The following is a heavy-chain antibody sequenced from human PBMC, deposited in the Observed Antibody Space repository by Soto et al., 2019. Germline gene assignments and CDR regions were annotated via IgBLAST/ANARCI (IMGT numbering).Heavy chain of an antibody. CDR3: ARLGHDISTGYTDY. D-gene: IGHD3-9*01. Sequence: GESLKISCEGSGYSFTSYWIGWVRQMPGKGLEWMGLIYPGDSDTRYSPSFQGQVTISADKSISTAYLQWVSLKASDTAMYYCARLGHDISTGYTDYWGQGTQVTVSS. V-gene: IGHV5-51*03. CDR2: IYPGDSDT. CDR1: GYSFTSYW. J-gene: IGHJ4*02.